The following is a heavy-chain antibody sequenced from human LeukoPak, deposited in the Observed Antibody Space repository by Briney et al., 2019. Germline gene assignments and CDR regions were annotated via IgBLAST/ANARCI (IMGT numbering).Heavy chain of an antibody. CDR3: AKEAYGDYANY. J-gene: IGHJ4*02. Sequence: GGSLRLSCAASGFTVSSNYMSWVRQAPGKGLEWVSAIYSGGSTYYADSVKGRFTISRDNSKNTLYLQMNSLRAKDTAVYYCAKEAYGDYANYWGQGTLVTVSS. D-gene: IGHD4-17*01. V-gene: IGHV3-66*01. CDR1: GFTVSSNY. CDR2: IYSGGST.